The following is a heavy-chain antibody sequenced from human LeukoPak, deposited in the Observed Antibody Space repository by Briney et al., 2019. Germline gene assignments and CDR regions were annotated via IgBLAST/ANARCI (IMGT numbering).Heavy chain of an antibody. J-gene: IGHJ4*02. CDR1: GFTFSSYA. D-gene: IGHD1-26*01. V-gene: IGHV3-23*01. CDR3: ARQGVGANFDY. Sequence: GGSLRLSCAASGFTFSSYAMSWVRQAPGKGLEWVSGISGSGDNTYYADSVKGRFTISRDNSKNTLYLQMNSLRAEDTAVYYCARQGVGANFDYWGQGTLVTVSS. CDR2: ISGSGDNT.